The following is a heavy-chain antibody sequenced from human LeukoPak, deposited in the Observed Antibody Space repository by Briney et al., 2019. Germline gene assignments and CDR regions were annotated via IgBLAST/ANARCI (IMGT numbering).Heavy chain of an antibody. V-gene: IGHV3-53*01. D-gene: IGHD2/OR15-2a*01. CDR1: GFDIAGNY. CDR3: VRERGVSSGRFYHYYFMDV. CDR2: IYVGLFT. Sequence: PGGSLRLSCEASGFDIAGNYMSRVRQAPGKGPEWVSAIYVGLFTEYAESVKGRFAISRDNSKNTLFLEMGTLRAEDTAVYFCVRERGVSSGRFYHYYFMDVWGKGTTVTVSS. J-gene: IGHJ6*03.